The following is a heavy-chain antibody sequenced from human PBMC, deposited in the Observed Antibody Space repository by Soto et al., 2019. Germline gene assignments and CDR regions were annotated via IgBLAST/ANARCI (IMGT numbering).Heavy chain of an antibody. Sequence: QVQLVQSGAEVKKPGASVKVSCKASGYTFTSYGMHWVRQAPGQRLEWMGYINPGSGNTKYSQKFQGRVTITGDTSATTAYMEPSGLTSEDTAVYYRARVHVDVPTEFDYWGQGTLVTVSS. V-gene: IGHV1-3*01. CDR2: INPGSGNT. CDR3: ARVHVDVPTEFDY. CDR1: GYTFTSYG. D-gene: IGHD3-10*02. J-gene: IGHJ4*02.